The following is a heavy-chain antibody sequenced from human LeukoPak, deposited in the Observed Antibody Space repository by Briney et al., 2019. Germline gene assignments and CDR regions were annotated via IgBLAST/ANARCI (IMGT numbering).Heavy chain of an antibody. CDR1: GFTFSSYE. D-gene: IGHD6-6*01. CDR2: IYYSGST. CDR3: ARSSSSSGGYYMDV. V-gene: IGHV4-39*07. Sequence: GSLRLSCAASGFTFSSYEMNWVRQPPGKGLEWIGSIYYSGSTYYNPSHKSRVTISVDTSKNQFSLKLSSVTAADTAVYYCARSSSSSGGYYMDVWGKGTTVTVSS. J-gene: IGHJ6*03.